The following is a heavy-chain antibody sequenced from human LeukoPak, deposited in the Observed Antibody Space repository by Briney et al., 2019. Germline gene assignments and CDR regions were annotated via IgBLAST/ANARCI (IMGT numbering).Heavy chain of an antibody. D-gene: IGHD5-18*01. CDR3: ASLQAHSPDC. CDR1: EYTFTGYY. CDR2: INPNSGGT. J-gene: IGHJ4*02. Sequence: EASVKVSCKASEYTFTGYYIHWVRQAPGQGLEWMGWINPNSGGTKYAQKFQGRVTMTRDTSISTAYMELSRLRSDDTAVYYCASLQAHSPDCWGQGTLVTVSS. V-gene: IGHV1-2*02.